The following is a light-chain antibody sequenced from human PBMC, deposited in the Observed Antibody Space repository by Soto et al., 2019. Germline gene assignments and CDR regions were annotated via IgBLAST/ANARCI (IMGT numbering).Light chain of an antibody. Sequence: QSALTQPASVSGSPGQSITISCTGTSSDVGVYNYVSWYQRHPGKAPKVMIYDVSNRPSGVSNRFSGSKSGNTASLTISGLQAEDVADFYWRSNTSNNTLGLFFGTGTKLTVL. V-gene: IGLV2-14*03. CDR2: DVS. CDR1: SSDVGVYNY. J-gene: IGLJ1*01. CDR3: RSNTSNNTLGLF.